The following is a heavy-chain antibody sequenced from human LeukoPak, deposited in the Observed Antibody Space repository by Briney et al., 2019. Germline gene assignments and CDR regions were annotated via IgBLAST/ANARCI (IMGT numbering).Heavy chain of an antibody. D-gene: IGHD3-10*01. CDR2: IWYDGSNK. V-gene: IGHV3-33*01. CDR3: ARDAFGARGIGGGLDI. Sequence: GSLRLSCVASGFTFNGYTMHWVRQAPGKGLEWVAIIWYDGSNKYYADSVKGRFTISRDNSKNTLFLQMNSLRAEDTAVYYCARDAFGARGIGGGLDIWGQGTMVIVSS. CDR1: GFTFNGYT. J-gene: IGHJ3*02.